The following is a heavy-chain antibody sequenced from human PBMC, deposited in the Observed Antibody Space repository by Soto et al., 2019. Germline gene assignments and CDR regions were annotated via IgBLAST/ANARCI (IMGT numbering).Heavy chain of an antibody. CDR3: ARHESSGWYYFDY. CDR1: GGSFSGYY. D-gene: IGHD6-19*01. J-gene: IGHJ4*02. V-gene: IGHV4-34*01. Sequence: SETLSLTCAVYGGSFSGYYWTWIRQPPGTGLEWIGEINHSGSTNYNPSLKSRVTISVDTSKNQFSLKLNSVTAADTAVYYCARHESSGWYYFDYWGQGTLVTVSS. CDR2: INHSGST.